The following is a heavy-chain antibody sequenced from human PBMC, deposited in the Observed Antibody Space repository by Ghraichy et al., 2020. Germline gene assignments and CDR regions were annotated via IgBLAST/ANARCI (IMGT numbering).Heavy chain of an antibody. Sequence: SETLSLTCAVYGGSFSYYYWSWIRQPPGKGLEWIGEINHSGSTYYNPSLKSRVTISVDTSKNQFSLKLSSVTAADTAVYYCANWFDPWGQGTLVTVSS. V-gene: IGHV4-34*01. J-gene: IGHJ5*02. CDR3: ANWFDP. CDR1: GGSFSYYY. CDR2: INHSGST.